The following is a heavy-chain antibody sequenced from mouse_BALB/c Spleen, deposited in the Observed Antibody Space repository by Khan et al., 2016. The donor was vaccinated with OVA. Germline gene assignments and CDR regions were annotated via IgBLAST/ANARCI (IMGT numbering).Heavy chain of an antibody. J-gene: IGHJ3*01. CDR1: GFSLTSYG. Sequence: VQLQESGPGLVAPSQTLSITCTVSGFSLTSYGVHWVRQPPGKGLEWLGVIWAGGSTNHNSALMSRLSISKDNSKSQVFLKMNSLQNDDTAMYYGARAFYNGAWLTYWGQGTLVTVSA. CDR2: IWAGGST. V-gene: IGHV2-9*02. D-gene: IGHD1-1*01. CDR3: ARAFYNGAWLTY.